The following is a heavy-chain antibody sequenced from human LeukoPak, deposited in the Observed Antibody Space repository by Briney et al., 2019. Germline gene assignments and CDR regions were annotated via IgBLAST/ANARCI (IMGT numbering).Heavy chain of an antibody. Sequence: GGPLRLSCAASGFSFSSFAMTWVRQAPGKGLEWVSAISGSGGSTYYADSVKGRFTISRDNSKNTLYLQMNSLRAEDTAVYYCAKDGSSSNFDYWGQGTLVTVSS. J-gene: IGHJ4*02. CDR1: GFSFSSFA. CDR2: ISGSGGST. V-gene: IGHV3-23*01. CDR3: AKDGSSSNFDY. D-gene: IGHD6-13*01.